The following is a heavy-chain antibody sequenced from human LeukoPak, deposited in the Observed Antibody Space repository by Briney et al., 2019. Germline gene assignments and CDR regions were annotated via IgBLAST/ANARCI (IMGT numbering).Heavy chain of an antibody. J-gene: IGHJ4*02. Sequence: SETLSLTCTVSGGSISSSSYYWGWIRQPPGKGREGIGGTYFSGRTYYNPSLKRRVTISENTTKTLFSLKLSSVTAAATAAYDCERLRYNWNDWADYWGQGTLVTVSS. V-gene: IGHV4-39*01. CDR3: ERLRYNWNDWADY. CDR1: GGSISSSSYY. D-gene: IGHD1-1*01. CDR2: TYFSGRT.